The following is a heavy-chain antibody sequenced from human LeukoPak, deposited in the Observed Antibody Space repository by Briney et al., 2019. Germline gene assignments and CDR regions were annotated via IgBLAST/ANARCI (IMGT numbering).Heavy chain of an antibody. Sequence: PSETLSLTCAVYGGSFSGYYWSWIRQPPGKGLEWIGEINHSGSTNYNPSLKSRVTISVDTSKNQFSLKLSSVTVADTAVYYCASGSTMYSSSSDWGQGTLVTVSS. CDR2: INHSGST. J-gene: IGHJ4*02. V-gene: IGHV4-34*01. CDR3: ASGSTMYSSSSD. D-gene: IGHD6-6*01. CDR1: GGSFSGYY.